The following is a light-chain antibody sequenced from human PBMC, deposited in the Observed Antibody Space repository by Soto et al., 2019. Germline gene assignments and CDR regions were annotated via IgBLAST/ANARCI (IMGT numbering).Light chain of an antibody. V-gene: IGLV2-8*01. CDR2: EVT. Sequence: QSALTQPPSASGSPGQSVTISCTGTVSDVGGYNYVSWYQQHPGKAPKLMIYEVTKRPSGVPDRFSGSKSGNTASLTVSGLQAEDEADYYCSSYAGSKNVVFGGGTQLTVL. CDR1: VSDVGGYNY. J-gene: IGLJ2*01. CDR3: SSYAGSKNVV.